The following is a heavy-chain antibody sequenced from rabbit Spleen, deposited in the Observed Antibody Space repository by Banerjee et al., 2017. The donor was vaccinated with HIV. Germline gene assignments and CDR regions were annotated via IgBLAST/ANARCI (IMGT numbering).Heavy chain of an antibody. CDR3: ARDTGSSFSSYGMDL. Sequence: QEQLVESGGGLVKPEGSLTLTCTASGIDFSSYHWICWVRQAPGKRPEWIACIAGSSSGFTYSASWAKGRFTISKTSSTTVTLQMTSLTAADTATYFCARDTGSSFSSYGMDLWGPGTLVTVS. V-gene: IGHV1S45*01. J-gene: IGHJ6*01. D-gene: IGHD8-1*01. CDR1: GIDFSSYHW. CDR2: IAGSSSGFT.